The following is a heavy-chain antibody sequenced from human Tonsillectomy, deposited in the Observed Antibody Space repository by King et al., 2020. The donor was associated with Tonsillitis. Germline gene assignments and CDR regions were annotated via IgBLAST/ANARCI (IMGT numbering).Heavy chain of an antibody. J-gene: IGHJ6*03. D-gene: IGHD5-12*01. CDR2: IYPGDSDT. Sequence: VQLVESGAEVRKPGESLKISCKGSGNSFTSYWIGWVRQMPGKGLEGMGLIYPGDSDTRYSPSFQGQVTISADKSISTAYLQWSSLKASDTAIYYCATSGYSYRNYYYMDVWGKGTTVTVS. V-gene: IGHV5-51*01. CDR3: ATSGYSYRNYYYMDV. CDR1: GNSFTSYW.